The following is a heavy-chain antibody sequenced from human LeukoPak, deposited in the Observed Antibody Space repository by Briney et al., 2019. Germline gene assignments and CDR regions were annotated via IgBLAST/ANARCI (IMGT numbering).Heavy chain of an antibody. CDR2: IIPIFGTA. Sequence: ASVTVSCKASGGTFSSYAISWVRQAPGQGLEWMGGIIPIFGTANYAQKFQGRVTITADKSTSTAYMELSSLRSEDTAVYYCAREGTAMVAYYYYYMDVWGKGTTVTISS. V-gene: IGHV1-69*06. J-gene: IGHJ6*03. CDR3: AREGTAMVAYYYYYMDV. CDR1: GGTFSSYA. D-gene: IGHD5-18*01.